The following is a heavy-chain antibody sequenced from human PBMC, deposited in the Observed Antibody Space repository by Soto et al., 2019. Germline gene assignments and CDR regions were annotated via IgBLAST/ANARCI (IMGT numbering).Heavy chain of an antibody. CDR3: ASRLILATTTGDGFDI. CDR1: NGSIIHYY. CDR2: IYYSGST. J-gene: IGHJ3*02. D-gene: IGHD1-26*01. Sequence: VQLQKSGPELLKPSETLSLTCTVSNGSIIHYYWSWIRQPPGKGPEWIGYIYYSGSTNYNPSLKSRVTMSVDMSRNQLSLKLNSVTAADTAVYYCASRLILATTTGDGFDIWGQGTMVTVSS. V-gene: IGHV4-59*01.